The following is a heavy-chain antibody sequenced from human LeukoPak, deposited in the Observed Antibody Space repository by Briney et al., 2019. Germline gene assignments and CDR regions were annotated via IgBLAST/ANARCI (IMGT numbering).Heavy chain of an antibody. CDR1: GGSISSSSHY. CDR3: ARSPHATNFDY. Sequence: SETLSLTCTVSGGSISSSSHYWGWIRQPPGKGLEWIGSIYYNGSTYYNPSLKSRVTISVDTSKNQFSLKLSSVTAADTAVYYCARSPHATNFDYWGQGTLVTVSS. J-gene: IGHJ4*02. V-gene: IGHV4-39*01. CDR2: IYYNGST.